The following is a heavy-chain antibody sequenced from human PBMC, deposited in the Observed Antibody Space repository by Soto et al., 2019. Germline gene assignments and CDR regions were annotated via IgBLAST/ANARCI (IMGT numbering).Heavy chain of an antibody. CDR3: AREGPYDFWSGYYPPDAFDI. V-gene: IGHV1-18*04. J-gene: IGHJ3*02. CDR1: GYTFTSYG. CDR2: ISAYNGNT. D-gene: IGHD3-3*01. Sequence: QVQLVQSGAEVKKPGASVKVSCKASGYTFTSYGTSWERQAPGQGLEWMGWISAYNGNTNYAQKLRGRVTMTTDTSTSTAYMELRSLRSDDTAVYYCAREGPYDFWSGYYPPDAFDIWGQGTMVTVSS.